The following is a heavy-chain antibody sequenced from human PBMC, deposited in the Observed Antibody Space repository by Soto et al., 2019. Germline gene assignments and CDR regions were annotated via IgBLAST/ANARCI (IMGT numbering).Heavy chain of an antibody. J-gene: IGHJ6*02. Sequence: PSETLSLTCTVSGGSISSGDYYWSWIRQPPGKGLEWIGYIYYSGSTYYNPSLKSRVTISVDTSKNQFSLKLSSVTAADTAVYYCARGKASAADYYYYYGMDVWGQGTTVTVSS. CDR1: GGSISSGDYY. V-gene: IGHV4-30-4*01. CDR3: ARGKASAADYYYYYGMDV. D-gene: IGHD6-13*01. CDR2: IYYSGST.